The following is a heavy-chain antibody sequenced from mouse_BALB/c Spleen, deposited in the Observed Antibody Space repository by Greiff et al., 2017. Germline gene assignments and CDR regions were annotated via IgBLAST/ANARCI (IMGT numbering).Heavy chain of an antibody. CDR1: GYTFTNYW. J-gene: IGHJ4*01. D-gene: IGHD1-2*01. CDR3: ARSYYGYVDYAMDY. CDR2: IYPGGGYT. V-gene: IGHV1-63*02. Sequence: QVQLQQSGAELVRPGTSVKISCKASGYTFTNYWLGWVKQRPGHGLEWIGDIYPGGGYTNYNEKFKGKATLTADTSSSTAYMQLSSLTSEDSAVYFCARSYYGYVDYAMDYWGQGTSVTVSS.